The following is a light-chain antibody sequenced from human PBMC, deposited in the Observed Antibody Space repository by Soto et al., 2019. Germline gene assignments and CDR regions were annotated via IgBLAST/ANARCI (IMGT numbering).Light chain of an antibody. CDR2: EVN. V-gene: IGLV2-8*01. CDR3: SSYAGINNLGV. J-gene: IGLJ1*01. CDR1: SSDVGGYKY. Sequence: QSALTQPPSASGSPGQSVTISCTGTSSDVGGYKYVSWYQQHPGKAPKLMIFEVNKRTSGVPDRFSGSKSGNTASLTVSGLQAGDEADYYCSSYAGINNLGVFGTGT.